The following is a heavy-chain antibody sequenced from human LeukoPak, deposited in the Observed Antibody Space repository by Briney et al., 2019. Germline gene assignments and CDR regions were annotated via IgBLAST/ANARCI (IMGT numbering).Heavy chain of an antibody. CDR1: GFTFSSYT. V-gene: IGHV3-21*06. CDR2: LSGTGRYI. J-gene: IGHJ3*02. Sequence: PGGSLRLSCAASGFTFSSYTMNWVRQAPGKGLEWASSLSGTGRYIYYADLMKGRFTISRDNAKNSLYLQMNSLRAEDTAVYYCARSLRDAFDIWGQGTMVTVSS. CDR3: ARSLRDAFDI.